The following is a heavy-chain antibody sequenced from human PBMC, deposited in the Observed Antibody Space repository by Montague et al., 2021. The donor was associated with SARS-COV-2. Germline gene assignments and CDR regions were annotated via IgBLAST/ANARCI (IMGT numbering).Heavy chain of an antibody. CDR3: ARLRDGVVPSPILGVGPYYSYYFIDV. D-gene: IGHD3-10*01. CDR2: INHGGIT. Sequence: SETLSLTSAVYGGSFSGYHWNWIRQPPGKGLEWIGEINHGGITNXNPSLKSRLTISADTSKNQFSLKLTSVAAADTAVYYCARLRDGVVPSPILGVGPYYSYYFIDVWGKGTTVTVSS. V-gene: IGHV4-34*01. CDR1: GGSFSGYH. J-gene: IGHJ6*03.